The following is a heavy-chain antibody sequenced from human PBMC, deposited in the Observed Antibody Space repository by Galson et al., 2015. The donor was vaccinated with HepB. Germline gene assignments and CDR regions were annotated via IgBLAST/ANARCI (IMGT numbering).Heavy chain of an antibody. Sequence: SVKVSCKASGGTFSSYAISWVRQAPGQGLEWMGGIIPIFGTANYAQKFQGRVTITADESTSTAYMELSSLRSEDTAVYYCARGLENGSGYYYWFDPWGQGTLVTVSS. D-gene: IGHD3-22*01. CDR3: ARGLENGSGYYYWFDP. J-gene: IGHJ5*02. CDR1: GGTFSSYA. CDR2: IIPIFGTA. V-gene: IGHV1-69*13.